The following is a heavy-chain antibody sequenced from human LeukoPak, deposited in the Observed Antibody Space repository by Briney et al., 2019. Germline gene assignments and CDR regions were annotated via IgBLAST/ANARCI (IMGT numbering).Heavy chain of an antibody. CDR2: ISSSSSYI. Sequence: GGPLRLSRAASGFPFRSHSMNWVPQATGKGVEWVSSISSSSSYIYYADSVKGRFTISRDNAKNSLYLQMNSLRAEDTAVYYCARTAARLFDYWGQGSLITVSS. CDR1: GFPFRSHS. CDR3: ARTAARLFDY. D-gene: IGHD6-6*01. V-gene: IGHV3-21*01. J-gene: IGHJ4*02.